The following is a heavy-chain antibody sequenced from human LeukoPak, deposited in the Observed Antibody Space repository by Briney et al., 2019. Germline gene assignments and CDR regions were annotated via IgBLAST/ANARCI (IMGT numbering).Heavy chain of an antibody. J-gene: IGHJ4*02. CDR1: RFTFSSYA. CDR2: ISRSDGST. D-gene: IGHD2-21*01. CDR3: ARGALIPDF. Sequence: GGSLRLSCAASRFTFSSYAMTWVRQAPGKGLAWVSSISRSDGSTYYADSVKGRFTISRDNSKNTVYLHMDSLRVEDTAIYYCARGALIPDFRGQGTLVIVSS. V-gene: IGHV3-23*01.